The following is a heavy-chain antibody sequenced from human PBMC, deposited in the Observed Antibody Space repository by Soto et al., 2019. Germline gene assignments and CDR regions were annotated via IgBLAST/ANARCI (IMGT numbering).Heavy chain of an antibody. CDR1: GDSVSTNSAT. CDR2: TYYRSKRYN. J-gene: IGHJ5*01. D-gene: IGHD2-8*01. Sequence: PSQTLSLTCAIAGDSVSTNSATWDWIRQSPSRNLKWLGRTYYRSKRYNDYTISVKGRRTITPDTSNNEFSLQINTTTPDDTAVYYCARLIGNSWLDSWGQGTLVTVSS. V-gene: IGHV6-1*01. CDR3: ARLIGNSWLDS.